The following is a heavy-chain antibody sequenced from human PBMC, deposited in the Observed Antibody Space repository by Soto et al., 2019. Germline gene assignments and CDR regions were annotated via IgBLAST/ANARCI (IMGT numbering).Heavy chain of an antibody. J-gene: IGHJ3*02. V-gene: IGHV4-30-4*01. Sequence: QVQLQESGPGLVKPSQTLSLTCTVSGGSISSGDYYWSWIRQPPGKGLEWIGYIYYSGSTYYNPSLKSRVTISVDPSKNQVSLKLSSVTAADTAVYYCARRWLLPLGSDAFDIWGQGTMVTVSS. CDR1: GGSISSGDYY. CDR2: IYYSGST. D-gene: IGHD1-26*01. CDR3: ARRWLLPLGSDAFDI.